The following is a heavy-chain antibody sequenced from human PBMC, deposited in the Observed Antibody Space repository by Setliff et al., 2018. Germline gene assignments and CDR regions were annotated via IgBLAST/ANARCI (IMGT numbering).Heavy chain of an antibody. CDR3: ARQWAAAGRMDV. D-gene: IGHD6-13*01. J-gene: IGHJ6*04. V-gene: IGHV4-39*01. CDR2: IYYSGST. CDR1: GGSISSSSYY. Sequence: SETLSLTCTVSGGSISSSSYYWGWIRQPPGKGLEWIGSIYYSGSTYYNPSLKSRVTISVDTSKNQFSLKLSSVTAADTAVYYCARQWAAAGRMDVWGKGTTVTVSS.